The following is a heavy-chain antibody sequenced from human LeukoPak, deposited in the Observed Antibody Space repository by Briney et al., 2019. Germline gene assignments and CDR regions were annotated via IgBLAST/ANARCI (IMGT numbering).Heavy chain of an antibody. J-gene: IGHJ4*02. V-gene: IGHV1-69*01. Sequence: SVKVSCKASGGTFISYAISWVRQAPGQGLEWMGGIIPIFGTANYAQKFQGRATITADESTSTAYMELSSLRSEDTAVYYCAREPQTDYYFDYWGQGTLVTVSS. CDR3: AREPQTDYYFDY. CDR2: IIPIFGTA. D-gene: IGHD3/OR15-3a*01. CDR1: GGTFISYA.